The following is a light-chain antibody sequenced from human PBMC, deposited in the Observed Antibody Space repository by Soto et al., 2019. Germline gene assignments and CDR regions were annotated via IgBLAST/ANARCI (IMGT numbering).Light chain of an antibody. V-gene: IGKV1-5*01. CDR1: QSLNND. J-gene: IGKJ5*01. CDR2: DAS. Sequence: DIQMTQSPSTLSASVGDRVTITCRASQSLNNDLAWYQQKPGKAPNLLIYDASTLERGVPSRFSGTGSGTEFTLAINSLQPDDFATYYCQQYHRSSITFGQGTRLEMK. CDR3: QQYHRSSIT.